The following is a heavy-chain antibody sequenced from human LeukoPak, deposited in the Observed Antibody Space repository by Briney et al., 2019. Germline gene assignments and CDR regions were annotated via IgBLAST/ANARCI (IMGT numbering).Heavy chain of an antibody. V-gene: IGHV3-48*01. D-gene: IGHD4-17*01. Sequence: PGGSLRLSCAASGFTFGSYSMNWVRQAPGKGLEWVSYISSSGSTIYYADSVKGRFTISRDSATNSLFLQMNSLRVEDTALYYCARGQTVTKSFTYYYYYGMDVWGQGTTVTVSS. CDR2: ISSSGSTI. J-gene: IGHJ6*02. CDR1: GFTFGSYS. CDR3: ARGQTVTKSFTYYYYYGMDV.